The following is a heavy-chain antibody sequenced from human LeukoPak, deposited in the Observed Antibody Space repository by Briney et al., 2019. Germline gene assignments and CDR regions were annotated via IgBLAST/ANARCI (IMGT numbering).Heavy chain of an antibody. D-gene: IGHD2-15*01. Sequence: PSETLSLTCTVCGGSISSSSYYWGWTRQPPGKGLEWIGSIYYSGSTYYNPSLKSRVTISVDTSKNQFSLKLSSVTAADTAVYYCARDEDIVVAAFFDPRGQGTLVTVSS. V-gene: IGHV4-39*07. CDR2: IYYSGST. CDR3: ARDEDIVVAAFFDP. CDR1: GGSISSSSYY. J-gene: IGHJ5*02.